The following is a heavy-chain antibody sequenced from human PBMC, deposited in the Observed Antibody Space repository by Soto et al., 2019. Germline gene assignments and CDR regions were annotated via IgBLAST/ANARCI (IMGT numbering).Heavy chain of an antibody. J-gene: IGHJ6*02. Sequence: SETLSLTCFVSGGSISGYYWHWFRQSGKRLEWIGRIYTGGDTNYNPSLKSRVTMSVDTSRNQFSLKLTSVIAADTAVYYCARGTKYQYEGMDVWGQGPPVIVS. D-gene: IGHD2-2*01. CDR2: IYTGGDT. CDR3: ARGTKYQYEGMDV. CDR1: GGSISGYY. V-gene: IGHV4-4*07.